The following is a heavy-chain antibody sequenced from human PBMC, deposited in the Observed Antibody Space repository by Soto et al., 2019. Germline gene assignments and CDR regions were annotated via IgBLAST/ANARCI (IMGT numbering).Heavy chain of an antibody. CDR2: IYYSGST. CDR3: AREATIAARLDS. J-gene: IGHJ4*02. Sequence: SETLSLTCTVSGGSISSYYWSWIRQPPGKGLEWIGYIYYSGSTYYNPSLKSRVTISVDTSKNQFSLKLSSVTAADTAVYYCAREATIAARLDSWGQGTLVTV. D-gene: IGHD6-6*01. CDR1: GGSISSYY. V-gene: IGHV4-59*12.